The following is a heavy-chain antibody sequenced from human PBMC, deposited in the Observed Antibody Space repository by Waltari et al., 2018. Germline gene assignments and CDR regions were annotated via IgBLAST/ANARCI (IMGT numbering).Heavy chain of an antibody. CDR2: ISGNGVSR. V-gene: IGHV3-23*04. CDR3: AKAHWDYGNYYYYMDG. J-gene: IGHJ6*03. D-gene: IGHD1-7*01. Sequence: EVQLVESGGGLVQPGGSLRLSCAASGFTFNSYAMNWVRQAPGEGPGWVSTISGNGVSRYYADSVEGHFTISRDNSRNTVYLQMSSLRAEDTAIYYCAKAHWDYGNYYYYMDGWGNGTTVIVSS. CDR1: GFTFNSYA.